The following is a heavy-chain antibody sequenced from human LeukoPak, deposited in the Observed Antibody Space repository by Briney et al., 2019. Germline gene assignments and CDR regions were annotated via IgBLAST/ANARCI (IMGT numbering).Heavy chain of an antibody. CDR1: GFTFSSYS. CDR3: ARARDYYGSGGRYYFDY. D-gene: IGHD3-10*01. J-gene: IGHJ4*02. CDR2: ISSSSSYI. Sequence: GGSQRLSCAASGFTFSSYSMNWVRQAPGKGLEWVSSISSSSSYIYYADSVKGRFTISRDNAKNSLYLQMNSLRAEDTAVYYCARARDYYGSGGRYYFDYWGQGTLVTVSS. V-gene: IGHV3-21*01.